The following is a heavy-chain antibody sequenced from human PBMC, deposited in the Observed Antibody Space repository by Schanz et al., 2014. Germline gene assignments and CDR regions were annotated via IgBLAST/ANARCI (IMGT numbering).Heavy chain of an antibody. J-gene: IGHJ4*02. CDR3: ARGMAGYDWPDF. V-gene: IGHV1-69*09. CDR2: ISPLLGVA. CDR1: GGTFVTFF. D-gene: IGHD5-12*01. Sequence: QVHLVQSGSEVKKPGASVKVSCKPSGGTFVTFFFTWVRQAPGQGPQWMGRISPLLGVANYAQEFQGRLTITADTSTSTAYMEFPSLRPDDTAVFYCARGMAGYDWPDFWGQGTLVTVSS.